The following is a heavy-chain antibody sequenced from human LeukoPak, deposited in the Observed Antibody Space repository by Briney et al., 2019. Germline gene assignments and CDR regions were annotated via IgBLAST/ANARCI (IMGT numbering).Heavy chain of an antibody. Sequence: PGGSLRLSCAASGFTFSSYSMNWVRQAPGKGLEWVSSISSSSSYIYYADSVKGRFTISRDNAKNSLYLQMNSLRAEDTAVYYCARDAYSSSWSPGGDYFDYWGRGTLVTVSS. V-gene: IGHV3-21*01. CDR2: ISSSSSYI. CDR1: GFTFSSYS. J-gene: IGHJ4*02. D-gene: IGHD6-13*01. CDR3: ARDAYSSSWSPGGDYFDY.